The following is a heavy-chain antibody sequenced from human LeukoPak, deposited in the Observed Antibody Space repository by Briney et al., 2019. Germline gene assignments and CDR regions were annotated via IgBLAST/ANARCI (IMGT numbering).Heavy chain of an antibody. V-gene: IGHV1-69*13. CDR3: ARAFYEIWFGEPRDAFDI. J-gene: IGHJ3*02. CDR2: IIPIFGTA. D-gene: IGHD3-10*01. Sequence: ASVKVSCKASGGTFSSYAISWVRQAPGQGLEWMGGIIPIFGTANYAQKFQGRVTITADESTSTAYMELSSLRSEDTAAYYCARAFYEIWFGEPRDAFDIWGQGTMVTVSS. CDR1: GGTFSSYA.